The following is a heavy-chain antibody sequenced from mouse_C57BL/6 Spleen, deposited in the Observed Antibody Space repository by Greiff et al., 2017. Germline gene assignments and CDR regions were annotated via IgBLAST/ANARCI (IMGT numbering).Heavy chain of an antibody. CDR1: GFNFKDYY. CDR3: TTPDNGGSYWYFDV. D-gene: IGHD1-1*02. CDR2: IDPEDGDT. J-gene: IGHJ1*03. Sequence: VQLQQSGAELVRPGASVKLSCTASGFNFKDYYMHWVKQRPEQGLEWIGRIDPEDGDTEYTQKFPGQATMTADTSYNTAYLQLSSLKSEDTAVYYCTTPDNGGSYWYFDVWGTGTTVTVAS. V-gene: IGHV14-1*01.